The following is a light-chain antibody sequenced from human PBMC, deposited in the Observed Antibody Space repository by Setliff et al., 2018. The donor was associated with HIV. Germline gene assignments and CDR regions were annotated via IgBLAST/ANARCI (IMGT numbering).Light chain of an antibody. CDR1: SSDVGTFNF. Sequence: QSALTQPASVSWSTGQSITISCPGSSSDVGTFNFVSWYQKHPGKAPKLIIFEGTKRLSGVSNRFSGPNPGNTASLTISGLQPEDEADYYCCSHAGGNTYIFGSGTKVTVL. CDR2: EGT. CDR3: CSHAGGNTYI. J-gene: IGLJ1*01. V-gene: IGLV2-23*01.